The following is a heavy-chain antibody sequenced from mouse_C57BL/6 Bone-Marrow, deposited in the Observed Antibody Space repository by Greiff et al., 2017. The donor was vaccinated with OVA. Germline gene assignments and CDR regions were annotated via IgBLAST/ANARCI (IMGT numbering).Heavy chain of an antibody. Sequence: DVKLVESGAELVRPGASVKLSCTASGFNFKDYYMHWVKQRPEQGLEWIGRIDPEDGDTEYDPKFQGKATMTADTSSNTAYLQLSSLTSEDTAVYYCARYYSNYVWYFDVWGTGTTVTVSS. D-gene: IGHD2-5*01. CDR2: IDPEDGDT. CDR3: ARYYSNYVWYFDV. J-gene: IGHJ1*03. CDR1: GFNFKDYY. V-gene: IGHV14-1*01.